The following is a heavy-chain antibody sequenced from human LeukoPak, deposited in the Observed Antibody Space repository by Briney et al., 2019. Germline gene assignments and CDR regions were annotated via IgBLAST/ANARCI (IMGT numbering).Heavy chain of an antibody. CDR3: ARQRKKGNWFDP. J-gene: IGHJ5*02. V-gene: IGHV1-18*01. CDR1: GYTFTSYG. CDR2: ISAYNGNT. Sequence: ASVKVSCKASGYTFTSYGISWVRQAPGQGLEWMGWISAYNGNTNYAQKLQGRVTMTTDTSTSTAYMGLRSLRSDDTAVYYCARQRKKGNWFDPWGQGTLVTVSS.